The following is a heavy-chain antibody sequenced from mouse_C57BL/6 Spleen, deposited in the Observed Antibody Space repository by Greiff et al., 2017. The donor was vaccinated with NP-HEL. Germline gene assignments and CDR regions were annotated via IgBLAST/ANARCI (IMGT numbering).Heavy chain of an antibody. CDR3: ARVRFAY. CDR1: GYAFTNYL. Sequence: VQLQQSGAELVRPGTSVKVSCKASGYAFTNYLLEWVKQRPGQGLEWIGVINPGSGGTNYNEKFKGKATLTADKSSSTAYMQLSSLTSEDSAVYFCARVRFAYWGQGTLVTVSA. J-gene: IGHJ3*01. CDR2: INPGSGGT. V-gene: IGHV1-54*01.